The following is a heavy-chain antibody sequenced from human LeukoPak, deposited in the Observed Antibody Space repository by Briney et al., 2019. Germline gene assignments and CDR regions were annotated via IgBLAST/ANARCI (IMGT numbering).Heavy chain of an antibody. J-gene: IGHJ4*02. CDR1: GYTFTGYY. CDR2: INPNSGGT. Sequence: ASVKVSCKASGYTFTGYYMHWVRQAPGQGLEWMGWINPNSGGTNYARNFQGRVTMTRDTSISTAYIELSRLRSDDTAVYYCARDPPRYQLLSSPLPFDYWGQGTLVTVS. CDR3: ARDPPRYQLLSSPLPFDY. D-gene: IGHD2-2*01. V-gene: IGHV1-2*02.